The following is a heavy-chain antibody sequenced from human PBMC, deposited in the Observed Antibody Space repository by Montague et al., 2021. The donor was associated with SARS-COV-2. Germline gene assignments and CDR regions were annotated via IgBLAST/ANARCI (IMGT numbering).Heavy chain of an antibody. CDR3: AGTYYEFWSGFIPDYYIDV. Sequence: SETLSLTCTVSGGSISSYYWSWIRQPPGKGLEWIGYIYYSGSTNYNPSLKSRVTISVDTSKNQFSLKLSSVTAADTAVYYCAGTYYEFWSGFIPDYYIDVWGKGTTVTVSS. J-gene: IGHJ6*03. D-gene: IGHD3-3*01. CDR1: GGSISSYY. CDR2: IYYSGST. V-gene: IGHV4-59*01.